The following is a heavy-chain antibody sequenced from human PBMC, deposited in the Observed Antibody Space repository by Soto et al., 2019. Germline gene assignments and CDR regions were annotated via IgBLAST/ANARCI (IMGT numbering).Heavy chain of an antibody. CDR3: AKGRGGSGSLTPRVDF. Sequence: EVQLLESGGGLVQPGGSLRLSCAASGFTFNNYAITWVRQAPGKGLEGVSAISGGGETTSYADSVKGRFTVSRDCSKNTMYLQMSSLRAEDTALYYCAKGRGGSGSLTPRVDFWGQGTLVTVSS. J-gene: IGHJ4*02. CDR1: GFTFNNYA. CDR2: ISGGGETT. D-gene: IGHD3-10*01. V-gene: IGHV3-23*01.